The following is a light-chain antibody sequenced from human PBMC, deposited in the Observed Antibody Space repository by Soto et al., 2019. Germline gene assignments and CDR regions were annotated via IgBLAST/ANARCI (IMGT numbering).Light chain of an antibody. CDR1: SSDVGAYNY. J-gene: IGLJ3*02. CDR2: EVT. V-gene: IGLV2-8*01. CDR3: SSHAGINNVV. Sequence: QSALTQPPSASGSPGQSATISCTGTSSDVGAYNYVSWYQQHPGKAPKLMIYEVTKRPSGVPDRFSGSKSGNTASLTVSGLLAEDEADYYCSSHAGINNVVFGGGTKVTVL.